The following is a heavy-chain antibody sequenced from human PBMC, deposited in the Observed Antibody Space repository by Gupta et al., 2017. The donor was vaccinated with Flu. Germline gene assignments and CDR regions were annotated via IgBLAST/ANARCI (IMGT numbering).Heavy chain of an antibody. V-gene: IGHV4-34*01. CDR2: INHSGST. Sequence: QVQLQQWGAGLLKPSETLSLTCAVYGGSFSGYYWSWIRQPPGKGLEWIGEINHSGSTNYNPSLKSRVTISVDTSKNQFSLKLGSVTAADTAVYYCARGGDYGDYVGVVDYWGQGTLVTVSS. CDR1: GGSFSGYY. J-gene: IGHJ4*02. D-gene: IGHD4-17*01. CDR3: ARGGDYGDYVGVVDY.